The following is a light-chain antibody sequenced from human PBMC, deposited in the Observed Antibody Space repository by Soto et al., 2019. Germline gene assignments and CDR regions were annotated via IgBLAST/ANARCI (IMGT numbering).Light chain of an antibody. CDR1: SSDVGGYNY. CDR2: EVS. J-gene: IGLJ2*01. CDR3: SSYTSTSTLDVV. V-gene: IGLV2-14*01. Sequence: QSVLTQPASVSGSPGQSITISCTGTSSDVGGYNYVSWYQQHPGKAPKLMIYEVSNRPSGVSNRFSGSKSGNTASLTISGPQPEDEDDDYCSSYTSTSTLDVVFGGGTKLTVL.